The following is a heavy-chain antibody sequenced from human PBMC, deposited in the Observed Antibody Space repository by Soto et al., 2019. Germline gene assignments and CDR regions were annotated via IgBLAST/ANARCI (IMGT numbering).Heavy chain of an antibody. CDR1: AGCFSHYY. CDR3: ARGGSSDWQVALDI. CDR2: IKDGGSS. Sequence: SETLSLTCAVSAGCFSHYYWHWILQSPGKGLEWMGKIKDGGSSNYNPSLGSRVSISVDMSKNQFSLRLSSVTAADTAVYYCARGGSSDWQVALDIWGQGTMVTVSS. J-gene: IGHJ3*02. D-gene: IGHD6-19*01. V-gene: IGHV4-34*01.